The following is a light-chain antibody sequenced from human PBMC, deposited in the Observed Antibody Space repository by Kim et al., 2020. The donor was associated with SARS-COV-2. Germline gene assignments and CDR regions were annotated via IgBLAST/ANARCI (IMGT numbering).Light chain of an antibody. V-gene: IGKV3-11*01. CDR1: QSVSSY. J-gene: IGKJ1*01. Sequence: PGERATLSCRASQSVSSYLAWYQQKPGQAPRLLIHDASKRATGVPARFSGSGSGTDFTLTITSLEPEDFAVYYCQQRSNWPRDLTFGQGTKVEIK. CDR2: DAS. CDR3: QQRSNWPRDLT.